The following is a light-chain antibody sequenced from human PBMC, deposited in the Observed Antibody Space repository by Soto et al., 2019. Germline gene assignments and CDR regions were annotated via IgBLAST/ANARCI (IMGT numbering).Light chain of an antibody. CDR2: EVS. J-gene: IGLJ1*01. CDR1: SSDVGGYNY. V-gene: IGLV2-8*01. Sequence: QSALTQPHSASGSPGQSVTISCTGTSSDVGGYNYVSWYQQHPGKAPKLIIYEVSQRPSGVSDRFSGSKSGNTASLTVSGLQAEDEADYYCGSYAGNNKYVFGTGTKLTVL. CDR3: GSYAGNNKYV.